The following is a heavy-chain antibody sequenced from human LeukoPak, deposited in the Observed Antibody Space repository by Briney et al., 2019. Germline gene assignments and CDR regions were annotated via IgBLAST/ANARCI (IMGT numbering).Heavy chain of an antibody. CDR1: GGSISSYY. CDR3: AREHGYCSGGSCYEKNFDY. V-gene: IGHV4-59*01. J-gene: IGHJ4*02. Sequence: SETLSLTCTVSGGSISSYYWSWIRQPPGKGLEWIGYIYYSGSTNYNPSLKSRVTISVDTSKNQFSLKLSSVTAADTAVYYCAREHGYCSGGSCYEKNFDYWGQGTLVTVSS. CDR2: IYYSGST. D-gene: IGHD2-15*01.